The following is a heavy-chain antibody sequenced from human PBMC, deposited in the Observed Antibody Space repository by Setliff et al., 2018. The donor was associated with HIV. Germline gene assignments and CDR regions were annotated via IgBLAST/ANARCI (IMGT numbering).Heavy chain of an antibody. CDR2: VVPTGDP. Sequence: GESLKISCAASGFTFSTYDMHWVRQVTGRTLEWVAAVVPTGDPSYPDSVKGRFAISRDNAENSLYLQMNSLRVADTAVYHCVRWRGAQSEFDYWGQGTLVTVSS. V-gene: IGHV3-13*05. J-gene: IGHJ4*02. CDR3: VRWRGAQSEFDY. D-gene: IGHD3-3*01. CDR1: GFTFSTYD.